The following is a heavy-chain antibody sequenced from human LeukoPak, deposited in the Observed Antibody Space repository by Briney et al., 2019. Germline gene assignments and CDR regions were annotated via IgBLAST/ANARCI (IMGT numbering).Heavy chain of an antibody. J-gene: IGHJ5*02. Sequence: PSETLSLTCAVSGGSISSGGYSWSWIRQPPGKGLEWIGYIYHSGSTYYNPSLKSRVTISVDRSKNQFSLKLSSATAADTAVYYCARTHITMVRGVISGDNWFDPWGQGTLVTVSS. CDR2: IYHSGST. D-gene: IGHD3-10*01. V-gene: IGHV4-30-2*01. CDR1: GGSISSGGYS. CDR3: ARTHITMVRGVISGDNWFDP.